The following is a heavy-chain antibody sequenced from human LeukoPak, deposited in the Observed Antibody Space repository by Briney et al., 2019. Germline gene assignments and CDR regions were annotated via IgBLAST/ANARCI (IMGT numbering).Heavy chain of an antibody. CDR3: VRRGYASGQEIGDF. Sequence: SETLSLTRDVHGGSFSGYTWDWIRQPPRKGLEWIAEINTSGNTNYNPSLTSRLSISVDTSKNQFSLKLSSATAADTAVYYCVRRGYASGQEIGDFWGQGTLVSVSS. CDR2: INTSGNT. D-gene: IGHD5-18*01. CDR1: GGSFSGYT. J-gene: IGHJ4*02. V-gene: IGHV4-34*01.